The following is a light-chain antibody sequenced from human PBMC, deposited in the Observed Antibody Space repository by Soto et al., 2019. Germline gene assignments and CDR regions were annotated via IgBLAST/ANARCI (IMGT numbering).Light chain of an antibody. V-gene: IGKV1-5*03. CDR3: QQYNDSFPYT. CDR1: QSISSW. J-gene: IGKJ2*01. CDR2: AAS. Sequence: DIQMTQSPSTLSASVGDRVTITCRASQSISSWLAWYQQKPGTAPKLLIYAASTLESGVASRFSGSRSGTEFTLTVSSLQPDDVATYYCQQYNDSFPYTFGQGTKVDIK.